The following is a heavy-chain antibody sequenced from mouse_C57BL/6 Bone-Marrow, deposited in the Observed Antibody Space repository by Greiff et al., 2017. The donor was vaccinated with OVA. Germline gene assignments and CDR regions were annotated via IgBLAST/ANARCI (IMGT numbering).Heavy chain of an antibody. Sequence: VQLQQSGAELARPGASVKMSCKASGYTFTSYTIHWVKQRPGQGLEWIGYIDPTNDYTNYNQKFKGKATLTADKSSSTAYMQLSILTSEDSAVYYCTRGYYFDYWGQGTTLTGSS. V-gene: IGHV1-4*01. CDR2: IDPTNDYT. CDR3: TRGYYFDY. J-gene: IGHJ2*01. CDR1: GYTFTSYT.